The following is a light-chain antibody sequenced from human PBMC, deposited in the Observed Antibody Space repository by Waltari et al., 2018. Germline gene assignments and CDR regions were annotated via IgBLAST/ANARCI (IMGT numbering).Light chain of an antibody. CDR1: QDIRND. J-gene: IGKJ1*01. CDR3: LQDYNYPRT. V-gene: IGKV1-6*01. CDR2: AAS. Sequence: AIQMTQSPSSLSASVVDRVTITCRASQDIRNDLGWYQQKPGEAPKLLIYAASNLQSGVPSKFSGSGSGTDFTLTISSLQPEDFATYYCLQDYNYPRTFGQGTKVEIK.